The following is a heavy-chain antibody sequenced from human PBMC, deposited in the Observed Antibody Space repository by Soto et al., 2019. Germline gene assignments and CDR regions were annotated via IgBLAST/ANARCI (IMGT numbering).Heavy chain of an antibody. CDR1: GFTFSSYA. CDR2: ISGSGGST. Sequence: EVQLLESGGGLVQPGGSLRLSCAASGFTFSSYAMSWVRQAPGKGLEWVSAISGSGGSTYYADSVKGRFTISRDNAKNTLHLQMNSLRAEDTAVYYCAKERGAGDRPSYFDFWGQGTLVTVSS. D-gene: IGHD3-16*01. V-gene: IGHV3-23*01. CDR3: AKERGAGDRPSYFDF. J-gene: IGHJ4*02.